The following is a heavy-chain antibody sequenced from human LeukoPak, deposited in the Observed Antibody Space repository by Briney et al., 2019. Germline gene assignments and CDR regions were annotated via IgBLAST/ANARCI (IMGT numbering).Heavy chain of an antibody. D-gene: IGHD3-9*01. J-gene: IGHJ4*02. Sequence: ASVKVSCKXSGYTFTGYYMHWVRQAPGQGLEWMGWINPNSGGTNYAQKFQGRVTMTRDTSISTAYMELSRLRSDDTAVYYCARSYDILTGLDYWGQGTLVTVSS. CDR1: GYTFTGYY. V-gene: IGHV1-2*02. CDR2: INPNSGGT. CDR3: ARSYDILTGLDY.